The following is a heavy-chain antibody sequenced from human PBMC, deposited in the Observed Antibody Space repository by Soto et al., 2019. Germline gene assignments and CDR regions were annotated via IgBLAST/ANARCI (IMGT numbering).Heavy chain of an antibody. CDR3: ARGSSPQAFDI. J-gene: IGHJ3*02. Sequence: GASVKVSCQATGYTFTSYYMHSLRQAPGQGLEWMGIISPSGGSTSYAQKFQGRVTMTRDTSTSTVYMELSSLRSEDTAVYYCARGSSPQAFDIWGQGTMVTVSS. CDR1: GYTFTSYY. D-gene: IGHD6-13*01. V-gene: IGHV1-46*01. CDR2: ISPSGGST.